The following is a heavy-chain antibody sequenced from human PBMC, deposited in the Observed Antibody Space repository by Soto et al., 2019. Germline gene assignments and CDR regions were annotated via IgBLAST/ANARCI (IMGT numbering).Heavy chain of an antibody. J-gene: IGHJ4*02. CDR2: IIPIFGTA. CDR1: GGTFSSSA. CDR3: ASLLRGYSGTGDY. D-gene: IGHD5-12*01. Sequence: QVQLVQSGAEVKKPGSSVKVSCKASGGTFSSSAISWVRQAPGQGLEWMGGIIPIFGTANYAQKFQGRVTITADEYTSTDYMELSRLRSEDTAVYYCASLLRGYSGTGDYWGQGTLVTVSS. V-gene: IGHV1-69*12.